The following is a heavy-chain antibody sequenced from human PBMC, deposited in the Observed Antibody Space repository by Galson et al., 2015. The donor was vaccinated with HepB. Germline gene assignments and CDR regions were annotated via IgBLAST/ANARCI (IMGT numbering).Heavy chain of an antibody. J-gene: IGHJ4*02. Sequence: SLRLSCAASGFTFSSYAMHWVRQAPGKGLEWVAVISYDGSNKYYADSVKGRFTISRDNSKNTLYLQMNSLRAEDTAVYYCARALVVPAAPLDYWGQGTLVTVSS. V-gene: IGHV3-30*04. CDR2: ISYDGSNK. D-gene: IGHD2-2*01. CDR3: ARALVVPAAPLDY. CDR1: GFTFSSYA.